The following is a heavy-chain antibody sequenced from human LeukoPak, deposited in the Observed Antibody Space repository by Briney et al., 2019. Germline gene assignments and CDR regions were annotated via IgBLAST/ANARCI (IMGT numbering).Heavy chain of an antibody. J-gene: IGHJ3*02. CDR2: IYHGGST. CDR1: GYSISSGYY. CDR3: ARDEGYGDGAFDN. D-gene: IGHD4-17*01. Sequence: SETLSLTCAVSGYSISSGYYWGWIRQPPGKGLEWIGSIYHGGSTYYNPSLKSRVTISVDTSKNQFSLKLSSVTAADTAVYYCARDEGYGDGAFDNWGQGTMVTVSS. V-gene: IGHV4-38-2*02.